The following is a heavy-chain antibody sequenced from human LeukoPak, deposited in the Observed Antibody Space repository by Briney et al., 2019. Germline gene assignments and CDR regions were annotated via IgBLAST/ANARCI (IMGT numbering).Heavy chain of an antibody. Sequence: RSETLSLTCTVSGGSISSYYWSWIRQPPGKGLEWIGYIYYSGSTNYNPSLKSRVTISVDTSKNQFSLKLSSVTAADTAVYYCARDQPPIAAAGSGMDVWGQGTTVTVSS. V-gene: IGHV4-59*01. J-gene: IGHJ6*02. CDR2: IYYSGST. D-gene: IGHD6-13*01. CDR1: GGSISSYY. CDR3: ARDQPPIAAAGSGMDV.